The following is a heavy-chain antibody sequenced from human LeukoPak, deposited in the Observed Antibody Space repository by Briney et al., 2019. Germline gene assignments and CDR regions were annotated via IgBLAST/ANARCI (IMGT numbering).Heavy chain of an antibody. J-gene: IGHJ4*01. V-gene: IGHV3-7*01. D-gene: IGHD3-10*01. CDR3: ARPHPRSGNYFVY. CDR2: IHPDGSEK. Sequence: GGSLRLSCAASGFTFSDYWMSWVRQAPGRGLEWVANIHPDGSEKYYVDSVKGRFTISRDNAKDSLYLQMNSLRAEDTAVYYCARPHPRSGNYFVYWGQGTLVPVSS. CDR1: GFTFSDYW.